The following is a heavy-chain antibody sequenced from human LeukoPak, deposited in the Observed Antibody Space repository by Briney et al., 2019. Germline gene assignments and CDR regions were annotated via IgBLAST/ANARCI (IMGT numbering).Heavy chain of an antibody. Sequence: PGGSLRLSCAASGFTFSSYSMHWVRQAPGKGLEWVAVISYDGSNKYYADSVKGRFTISRDNSKNTLYLEMNSLRAEDTAVYYCARVYSSGREDYDYWGQGTLVTVSS. CDR2: ISYDGSNK. CDR3: ARVYSSGREDYDY. CDR1: GFTFSSYS. V-gene: IGHV3-30*04. D-gene: IGHD6-19*01. J-gene: IGHJ4*02.